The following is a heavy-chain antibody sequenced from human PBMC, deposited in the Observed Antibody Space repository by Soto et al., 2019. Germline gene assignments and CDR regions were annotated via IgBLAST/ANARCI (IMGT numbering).Heavy chain of an antibody. D-gene: IGHD6-13*01. V-gene: IGHV1-8*01. Sequence: ASVKVSCKTSGYTFASYDINWVRQATGQGLEWMGWMNPNSGNSGSAQKFQGRVTMTRDTSISTAYMELSSLRSEDTAVYFCARGQSITSSWTSYYSGMDVWG. J-gene: IGHJ6*02. CDR2: MNPNSGNS. CDR3: ARGQSITSSWTSYYSGMDV. CDR1: GYTFASYD.